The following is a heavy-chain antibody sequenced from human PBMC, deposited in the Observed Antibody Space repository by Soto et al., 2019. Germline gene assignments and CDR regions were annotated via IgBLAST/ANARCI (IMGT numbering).Heavy chain of an antibody. Sequence: GSLRLSCAASGFTFSSYAMGWVRQAPGKGLEWVSGLSGSGLTTYYADSVKGRFLISRDNTKKLLYLQMSSLRAEDTALYYCAKVTIAATTTSRFDYWGQGALVTVSS. CDR3: AKVTIAATTTSRFDY. CDR1: GFTFSSYA. J-gene: IGHJ4*02. D-gene: IGHD3-10*01. V-gene: IGHV3-23*01. CDR2: LSGSGLTT.